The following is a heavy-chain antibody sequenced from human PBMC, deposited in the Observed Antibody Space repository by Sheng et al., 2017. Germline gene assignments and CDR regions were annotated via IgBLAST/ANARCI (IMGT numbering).Heavy chain of an antibody. CDR1: GFTFGDYV. J-gene: IGHJ5*02. CDR3: APGQQPQWDPWGGLVS. CDR2: IRSKVNGGTT. Sequence: EVQLVESGGGLVQTGRSLRLSCTASGFTFGDYVMTWVRQAPGKGLEWVGFIRSKVNGGTTEYAASVKGRFTISRDDSKSVAYLQMSSLKTEDTAVYYCAPGQQPQWDPWGGLVSWGQGTLVT. D-gene: IGHD1-26*01. V-gene: IGHV3-49*04.